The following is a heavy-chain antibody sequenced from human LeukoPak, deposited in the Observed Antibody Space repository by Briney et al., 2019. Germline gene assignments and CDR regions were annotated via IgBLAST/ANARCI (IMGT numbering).Heavy chain of an antibody. CDR2: IYYSGTT. J-gene: IGHJ4*02. V-gene: IGHV4-59*01. CDR1: GGSISNYY. D-gene: IGHD3-9*01. CDR3: ARGRKDTSGYRVTELGSGYSDY. Sequence: SETLSLTCTVSGGSISNYYWNWIRQPPGKGLEWIGYIYYSGTTNYNPSLKSRVSMSVDTSKNQFSLKLSSVTAPDTAVYYCARGRKDTSGYRVTELGSGYSDYWGQGTLVTVSS.